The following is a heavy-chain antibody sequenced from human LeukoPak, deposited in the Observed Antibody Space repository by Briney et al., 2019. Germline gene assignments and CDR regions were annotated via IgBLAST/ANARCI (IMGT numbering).Heavy chain of an antibody. Sequence: PSETLSLTWAVSGYSISSVYYWGWIPQPRGKGREWIGSIYHSESAYYNPSLKSRGTISVATSKNQFSLKLSSVTAADTAVYYCAREGGSGFYFDYWGQGTLVTVSS. V-gene: IGHV4-38-2*02. CDR2: IYHSESA. CDR1: GYSISSVYY. D-gene: IGHD3-10*01. CDR3: AREGGSGFYFDY. J-gene: IGHJ4*02.